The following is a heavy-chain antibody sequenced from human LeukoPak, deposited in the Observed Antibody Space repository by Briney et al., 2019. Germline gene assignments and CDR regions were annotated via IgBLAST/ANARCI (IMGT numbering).Heavy chain of an antibody. J-gene: IGHJ5*02. CDR3: ARGGLQTNEWFDP. CDR1: GGTFSSYA. V-gene: IGHV1-69*04. Sequence: ASVKVSCKASGGTFSSYATSWVRQAPGQGLEWMGRIIPILGIANYAQKFQGRVTITADKSTSTAYMELSSLRSEDTAVYYCARGGLQTNEWFDPWGQGTLVTVSS. D-gene: IGHD4-11*01. CDR2: IIPILGIA.